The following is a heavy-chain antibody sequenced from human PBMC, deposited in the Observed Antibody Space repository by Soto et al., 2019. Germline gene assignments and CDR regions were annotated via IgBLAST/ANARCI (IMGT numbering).Heavy chain of an antibody. J-gene: IGHJ4*02. D-gene: IGHD3-10*01. V-gene: IGHV4-39*01. CDR1: GGSISSSSYY. Sequence: QLQLLESGPGLVKPSETLSLTCTVSGGSISSSSYYWGWIRQPPGKGLEWIGSIYYSGSTYYNPSLKSRVTISVDTSKNQFSLKLSSVTAADTAVYYCARPGNYGSGSYLYYLDYWGQGTLVTFSS. CDR3: ARPGNYGSGSYLYYLDY. CDR2: IYYSGST.